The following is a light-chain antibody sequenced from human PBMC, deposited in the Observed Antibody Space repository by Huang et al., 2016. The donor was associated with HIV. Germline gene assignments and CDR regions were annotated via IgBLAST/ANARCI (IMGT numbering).Light chain of an antibody. V-gene: IGKV4-1*01. J-gene: IGKJ1*01. Sequence: DIVMTQSPDSLAVSPGERATINCKSSQSVLYSLSKKNDLAWFQQKPGRPPKLLIYWATTRESGVPDRFSGSGSGTDFTLTINNLQAEDVAVYFCLQYYSVPQTFGHGTKVEIK. CDR2: WAT. CDR1: QSVLYSLSKKND. CDR3: LQYYSVPQT.